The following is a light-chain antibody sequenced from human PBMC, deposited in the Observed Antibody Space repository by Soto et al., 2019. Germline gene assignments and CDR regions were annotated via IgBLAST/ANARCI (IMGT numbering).Light chain of an antibody. CDR2: QDN. V-gene: IGLV3-1*01. J-gene: IGLJ2*01. Sequence: SYELTQPPSVSVSPGQTASIPCSGDKLGDKYACWYQQKPGQSPVLVIYQDNKRPSGIPERFSGSNSGNTATLTISGTQAMDEADYYCQAWDSNTAVVFGGGTKLTVL. CDR3: QAWDSNTAVV. CDR1: KLGDKY.